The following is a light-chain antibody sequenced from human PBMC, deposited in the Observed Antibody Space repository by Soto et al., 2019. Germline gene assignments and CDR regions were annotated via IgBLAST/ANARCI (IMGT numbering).Light chain of an antibody. CDR2: GNT. Sequence: QAVVTQPPSVSGAPGQRVTISCTGSSSNIGSTYDVQWYQQLPGTAPKLLIHGNTNRPAGVPDRFSGSKSGTSASLAITGLQADDQPHYYCQSYDDSLSVHYVFGTGTKVTVL. J-gene: IGLJ1*01. V-gene: IGLV1-40*01. CDR3: QSYDDSLSVHYV. CDR1: SSNIGSTYD.